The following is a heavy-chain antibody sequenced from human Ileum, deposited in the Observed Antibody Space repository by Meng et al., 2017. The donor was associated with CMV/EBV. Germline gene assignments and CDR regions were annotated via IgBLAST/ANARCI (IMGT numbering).Heavy chain of an antibody. Sequence: GESLKISCAASGFTFSSYALHWVRQAPGKGLEWVAAVSYGGDSKHYADSLKGRFTISRDNSKNTLYLQVNSLRAEDTAVYYCAREALTSSDAFDIWGQGKKVTVSS. CDR2: VSYGGDSK. CDR1: GFTFSSYA. CDR3: AREALTSSDAFDI. J-gene: IGHJ3*02. V-gene: IGHV3-30-3*01.